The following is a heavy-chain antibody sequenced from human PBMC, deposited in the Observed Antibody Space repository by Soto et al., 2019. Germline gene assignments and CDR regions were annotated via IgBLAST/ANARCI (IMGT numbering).Heavy chain of an antibody. Sequence: HPGGSLRLSCAASGFSLSNNGMHWVRHAPGKGLEWVAVISYDGNNKYYADSVKGRFTISRDNSKNTVYLEMNNLRAEDTAMYYCAKGGSGNYLTYYYYYGMDVWGQGTTVTVSS. D-gene: IGHD3-22*01. CDR1: GFSLSNNG. V-gene: IGHV3-30*18. CDR3: AKGGSGNYLTYYYYYGMDV. J-gene: IGHJ6*02. CDR2: ISYDGNNK.